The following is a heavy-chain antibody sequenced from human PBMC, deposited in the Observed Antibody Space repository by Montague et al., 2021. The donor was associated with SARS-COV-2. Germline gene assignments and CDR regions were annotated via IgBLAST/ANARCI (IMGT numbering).Heavy chain of an antibody. CDR1: GFTFSDYY. D-gene: IGHD7-27*01. V-gene: IGHV3-11*01. Sequence: SLRLSCAASGFTFSDYYMAWIRQAPGKGLEWIADINKGGYGTHYADSLRGRFTISRDNAKNSFYLQMNSLRDEDTAVYFCAREIYTGASYYYWGQGALVTVSS. J-gene: IGHJ4*02. CDR3: AREIYTGASYYY. CDR2: INKGGYGT.